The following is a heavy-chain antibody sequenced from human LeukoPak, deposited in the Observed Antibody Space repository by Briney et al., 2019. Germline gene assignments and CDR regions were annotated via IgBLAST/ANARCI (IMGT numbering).Heavy chain of an antibody. D-gene: IGHD5-18*01. CDR2: ISSSSSTI. J-gene: IGHJ4*02. CDR1: GFIFSTYS. Sequence: GGSLRLSCAASGFIFSTYSVNWVRQAPGKGLEWVSYISSSSSTIYQADSVKGRFTISRDNAKNSLYLQMNSLRDEDTAVYYCAKHSIDYWGQGTLVTVSS. V-gene: IGHV3-48*02. CDR3: AKHSIDY.